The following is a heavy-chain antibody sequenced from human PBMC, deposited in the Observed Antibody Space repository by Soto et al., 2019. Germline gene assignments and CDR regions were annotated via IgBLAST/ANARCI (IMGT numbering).Heavy chain of an antibody. CDR2: ISGSGDST. V-gene: IGHV3-23*01. CDR3: AKTFWTVAGTRYLDY. Sequence: LRLSCAASGLTLSNYAMSWVRQAPGKGLEWVSVISGSGDSTYYADSVKGRFTISRDNSRNTLYLQLSGLRVEDTAVYYCAKTFWTVAGTRYLDYWGQGTLVTVSS. J-gene: IGHJ4*02. D-gene: IGHD6-19*01. CDR1: GLTLSNYA.